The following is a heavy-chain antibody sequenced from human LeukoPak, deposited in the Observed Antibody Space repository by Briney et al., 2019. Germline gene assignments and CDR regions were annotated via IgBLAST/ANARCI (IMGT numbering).Heavy chain of an antibody. D-gene: IGHD3-22*01. Sequence: SETLSLTCTVSGGSISSYYWSWIRQPPGKGLEWVGYIYYSGSTNYNPSLKSRVTISVDTSKNQFSLKRSSVTAADTAVYYCARDPYSDSRGFPFGFDYWGQATLVTVPS. CDR2: IYYSGST. CDR1: GGSISSYY. CDR3: ARDPYSDSRGFPFGFDY. J-gene: IGHJ4*02. V-gene: IGHV4-59*01.